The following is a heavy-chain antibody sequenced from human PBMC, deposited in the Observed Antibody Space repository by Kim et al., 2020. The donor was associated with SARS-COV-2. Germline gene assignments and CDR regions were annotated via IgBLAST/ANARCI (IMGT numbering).Heavy chain of an antibody. V-gene: IGHV6-1*01. CDR2: TYYRSKWYN. CDR3: ARGKIGYDILTGYSPEYYFDY. CDR1: GDSVSSNSAA. Sequence: SQTLSLTCAISGDSVSSNSAAWNWIRQSPSRGLEWLGRTYYRSKWYNDYAVSVKSRITINPDTSKNQFSLQLNSVTPEDTAVYYCARGKIGYDILTGYSPEYYFDYWGQGTLVTVSS. J-gene: IGHJ4*02. D-gene: IGHD3-9*01.